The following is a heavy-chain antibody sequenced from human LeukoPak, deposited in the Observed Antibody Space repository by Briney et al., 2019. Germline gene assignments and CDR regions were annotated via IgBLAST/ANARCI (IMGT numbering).Heavy chain of an antibody. J-gene: IGHJ4*02. D-gene: IGHD2-8*01. CDR3: ARDRSMMVYAIVY. CDR1: GFTVSSNY. V-gene: IGHV3-66*01. Sequence: GGSLRLSCAASGFTVSSNYMSWVRQAPGKGLEWVSVIYSGGSTYYAGSVKGRFTISRDNSKNSLYLQMNSLRAEDTAVYYCARDRSMMVYAIVYWGQGTLVTVSS. CDR2: IYSGGST.